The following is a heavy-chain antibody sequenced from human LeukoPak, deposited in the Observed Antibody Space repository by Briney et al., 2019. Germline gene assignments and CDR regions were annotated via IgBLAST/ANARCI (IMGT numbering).Heavy chain of an antibody. Sequence: SQTLSLTCTVSGGSISSGGYYWSWIRQHPGKGLEWIGYIYYSGSTYYNPPLKSRVTISVDTSKNQFSLKLSSVTAADTAVYYCARAGGFFSPFGYWGQGTLVTVSS. V-gene: IGHV4-31*03. D-gene: IGHD3-3*01. CDR2: IYYSGST. CDR3: ARAGGFFSPFGY. J-gene: IGHJ4*02. CDR1: GGSISSGGYY.